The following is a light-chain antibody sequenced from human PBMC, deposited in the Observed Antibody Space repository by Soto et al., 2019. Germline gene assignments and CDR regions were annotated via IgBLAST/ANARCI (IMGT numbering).Light chain of an antibody. V-gene: IGKV1-27*01. CDR2: AAS. Sequence: DIQMTQSPSSLSTSVGDRVTITCRASQDISHFLAWYQQKPGKVPKLLIYAASSVQSGVPSRFSGSGSGTDFTLTVSSLQPEDVGTYYCQNYNSAPLTFGGGTKVEI. CDR3: QNYNSAPLT. CDR1: QDISHF. J-gene: IGKJ4*01.